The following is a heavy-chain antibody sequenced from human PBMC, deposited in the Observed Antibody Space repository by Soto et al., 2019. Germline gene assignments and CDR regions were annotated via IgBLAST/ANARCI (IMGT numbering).Heavy chain of an antibody. Sequence: SETLSLTCTVSGVSISSYYWSWIRQPPGKGLEWIGYIYYSGSTNYNPSLKSRVTISVDTSKNQFSLKLSSVTAADTAVYYCAGPLFGRGNWFDPWGQGTLVTVS. CDR3: AGPLFGRGNWFDP. J-gene: IGHJ5*02. D-gene: IGHD3-10*01. CDR2: IYYSGST. CDR1: GVSISSYY. V-gene: IGHV4-59*01.